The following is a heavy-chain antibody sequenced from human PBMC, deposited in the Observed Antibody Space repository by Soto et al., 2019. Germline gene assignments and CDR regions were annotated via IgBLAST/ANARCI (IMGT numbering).Heavy chain of an antibody. CDR3: ARMGDVPYYYYGMDV. CDR1: GYTFTRSG. J-gene: IGHJ6*02. CDR2: INGYNGNT. V-gene: IGHV1-18*01. D-gene: IGHD3-16*01. Sequence: QVQLVQSGAEVKKPGASVKVSCKASGYTFTRSGISWVRQAPGQGLEWMGWINGYNGNTNYTQKFQGRITMTTDTPASTAYMEPRSLRSDDTAVYYCARMGDVPYYYYGMDVWGQGTTVIVSS.